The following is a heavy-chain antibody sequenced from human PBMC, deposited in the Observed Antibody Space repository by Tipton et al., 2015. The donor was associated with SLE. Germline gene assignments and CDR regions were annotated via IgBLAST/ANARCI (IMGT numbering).Heavy chain of an antibody. V-gene: IGHV1-8*01. CDR2: MNTNSGKT. J-gene: IGHJ4*02. D-gene: IGHD4-23*01. CDR3: ARVYGGTSDY. CDR1: GYIFTSRD. Sequence: QLVQSGAEVKKPGASVKVSCKASGYIFTSRDRNWVRQATGQGLEWMGWMNTNSGKTGYAEKFQGRVTMTRNTSISTVYLELSSLRSDDTAVYFCARVYGGTSDYWCQGTLVTVSS.